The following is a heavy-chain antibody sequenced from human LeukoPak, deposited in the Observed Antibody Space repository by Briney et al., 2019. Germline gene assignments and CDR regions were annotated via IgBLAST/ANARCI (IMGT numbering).Heavy chain of an antibody. J-gene: IGHJ6*03. CDR3: ARTTEGGYTYGYFYYYYMDV. CDR1: GFTFSSYW. D-gene: IGHD5-18*01. V-gene: IGHV3-7*01. Sequence: GGSLRLSCAASGFTFSSYWMSWVRQAPGKGLEWVANIKQDGSEKYYVDSVKGRFTISRDNAKNSLYLQMNSLRAEDTAVYYCARTTEGGYTYGYFYYYYMDVWGKGTTVTISS. CDR2: IKQDGSEK.